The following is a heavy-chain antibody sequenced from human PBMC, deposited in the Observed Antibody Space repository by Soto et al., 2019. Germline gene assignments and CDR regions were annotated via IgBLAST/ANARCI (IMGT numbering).Heavy chain of an antibody. D-gene: IGHD1-26*01. V-gene: IGHV3-21*01. CDR1: FSMYS. CDR2: ISSGSAFI. J-gene: IGHJ5*02. CDR3: TRDQGGSYDSWFDP. Sequence: EVQVVESGGGLVKPGGSLRLSCNFSFSMYSMDWVRQAPGKGLEWVASISSGSAFIKYADSVKGRFTISRDNAKNLVSLQMSSLGGEDTAMYYWTRDQGGSYDSWFDPWGRGTLVTVSS.